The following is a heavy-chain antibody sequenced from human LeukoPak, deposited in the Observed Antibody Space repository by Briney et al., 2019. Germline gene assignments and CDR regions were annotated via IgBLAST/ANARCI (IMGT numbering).Heavy chain of an antibody. J-gene: IGHJ4*02. Sequence: ASVKVSCKASGGTFSSYAISWVRQAPGQGLEWMGWINPNSGGTNYAQKFQGRVTMTRDTSISTAYMELSRLRSDDTAVYYCARDKHDILTNWGQGTLVTVSS. V-gene: IGHV1-2*02. D-gene: IGHD3-9*01. CDR1: GGTFSSYA. CDR3: ARDKHDILTN. CDR2: INPNSGGT.